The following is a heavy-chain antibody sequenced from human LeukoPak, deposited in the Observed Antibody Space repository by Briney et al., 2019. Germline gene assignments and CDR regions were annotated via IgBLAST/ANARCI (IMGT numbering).Heavy chain of an antibody. V-gene: IGHV5-51*01. D-gene: IGHD3-22*01. Sequence: GASLKISCKGSGYSFTSYWIGWVRQMPGKGLEWMGIIYPGDSDTRYSPSFQGQVTISADKSISTAYLQWSSLTASDTAMYYCARSYDSSPFSLWYWGQGTLVTVSS. CDR2: IYPGDSDT. CDR3: ARSYDSSPFSLWY. CDR1: GYSFTSYW. J-gene: IGHJ4*02.